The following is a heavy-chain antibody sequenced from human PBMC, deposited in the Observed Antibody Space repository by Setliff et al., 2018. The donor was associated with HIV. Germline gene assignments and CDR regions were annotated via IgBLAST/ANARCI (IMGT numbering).Heavy chain of an antibody. CDR2: MDSSGNT. CDR3: ARGRHGLGLDV. J-gene: IGHJ4*02. D-gene: IGHD3-10*01. CDR1: GGSTIGYY. V-gene: IGHV4-39*02. Sequence: ETLSLTCSVSGGSTIGYYWGWIRQPPGKGLEWIGSMDSSGNTYYSPSLRSRVTLSLDTSKNHISLHLSSVTAADTAVYYCARGRHGLGLDVWGQGTLVTVSS.